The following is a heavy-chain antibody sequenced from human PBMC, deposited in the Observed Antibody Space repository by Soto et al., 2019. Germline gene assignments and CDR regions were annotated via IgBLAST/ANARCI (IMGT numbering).Heavy chain of an antibody. CDR2: IYYSGST. D-gene: IGHD6-13*01. CDR1: GGSISSYY. J-gene: IGHJ6*02. Sequence: SETLSLTCTVSGGSISSYYWSWIRQPPGKGLEWIGYIYYSGSTNYNPSLKSRVTISVDTSKNQFSLKLSSVTAADTAVYYCASQSSSWCYYYGMDVWGQGTTVTVSS. V-gene: IGHV4-59*01. CDR3: ASQSSSWCYYYGMDV.